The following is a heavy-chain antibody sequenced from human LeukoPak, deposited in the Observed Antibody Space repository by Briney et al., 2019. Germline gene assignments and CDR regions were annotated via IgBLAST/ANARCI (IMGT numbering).Heavy chain of an antibody. V-gene: IGHV1-46*01. D-gene: IGHD6-13*01. CDR2: SNPSGGSS. CDR1: GYTFTSYY. CDR3: AKASSSSWYGSTWFDP. J-gene: IGHJ5*02. Sequence: ASVKVSCKASGYTFTSYYIHWVRQAPGQGLEWMGISNPSGGSSNYAQKFQGGVTMTRDTSTSTVYMELSSLRAEDTAVYYCAKASSSSWYGSTWFDPWGQGTLVTVSS.